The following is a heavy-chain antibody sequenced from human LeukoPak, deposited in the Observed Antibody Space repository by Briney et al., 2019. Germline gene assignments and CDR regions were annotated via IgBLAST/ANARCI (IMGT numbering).Heavy chain of an antibody. CDR1: GGSISSYY. V-gene: IGHV4-59*01. CDR2: IYYSGST. J-gene: IGHJ3*02. D-gene: IGHD5-18*01. Sequence: SETLSLTCTVSGGSISSYYWSWIRQPPGKGLEWIGYIYYSGSTNYNPSLKSRVTISVDTSKNQFSLKLSSVTAADTAVYYCARSKRIQFAFDIWGQGTMVTVSS. CDR3: ARSKRIQFAFDI.